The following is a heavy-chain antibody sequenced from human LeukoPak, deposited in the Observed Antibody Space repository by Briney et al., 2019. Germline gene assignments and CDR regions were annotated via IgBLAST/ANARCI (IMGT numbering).Heavy chain of an antibody. D-gene: IGHD4/OR15-4a*01. V-gene: IGHV4-34*01. J-gene: IGHJ4*02. CDR3: ARRASASLSFDY. Sequence: SETLSLTCAVYGGSFSGYYWSWIRQPPGKGLEWIGEINHSGSTNYNPSLKSRVTISVDTSKNQFSLKLSSVTAADTAVYYCARRASASLSFDYWGQGTLVTVPS. CDR2: INHSGST. CDR1: GGSFSGYY.